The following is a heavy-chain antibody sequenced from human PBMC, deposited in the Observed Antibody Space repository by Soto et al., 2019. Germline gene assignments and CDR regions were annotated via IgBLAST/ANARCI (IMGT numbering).Heavy chain of an antibody. CDR2: ISGSGGST. CDR3: ANTAMVTSYFDY. D-gene: IGHD5-18*01. J-gene: IGHJ4*02. Sequence: EVQLLESGGGLVQPGGSPRLSCAASGFTFSSYAMSWVRQAPGKGLEWVSAISGSGGSTYYADSVKGRFTISRDNSKNTLYLQMNSLRAEDTAVYYCANTAMVTSYFDYWGQGTLVTVSS. V-gene: IGHV3-23*01. CDR1: GFTFSSYA.